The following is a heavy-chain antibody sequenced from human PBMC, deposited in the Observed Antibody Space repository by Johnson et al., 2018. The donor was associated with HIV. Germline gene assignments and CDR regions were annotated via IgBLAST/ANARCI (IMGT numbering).Heavy chain of an antibody. V-gene: IGHV3-30-3*01. CDR1: GFTFSSYA. D-gene: IGHD1-26*01. CDR3: AREGGALDAFDI. Sequence: VQLVESGGGLVQPGGSLRLSCAASGFTFSSYAMSWVRQAPGKGLEWVAVISYDGRNKYYADSVKGRFTISRDNSKNTLYLQMNSLRAEDTAVYYCAREGGALDAFDIWGQGTMVTVSS. J-gene: IGHJ3*02. CDR2: ISYDGRNK.